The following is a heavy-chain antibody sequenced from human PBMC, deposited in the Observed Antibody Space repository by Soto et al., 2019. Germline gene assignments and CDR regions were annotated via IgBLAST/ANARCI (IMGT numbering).Heavy chain of an antibody. J-gene: IGHJ4*02. Sequence: QITLKESGPTLVKPTQTLALTCTFSGFSLSTSGVGVGWIRQPPGKALEWLAVIYWDDSKHYSPSLGSRLTITKDTSKNQVVLTMTNMDPVDTAKYYCAHKGYGDYPLDYWGQGTLVTVSS. V-gene: IGHV2-5*02. CDR1: GFSLSTSGVG. CDR2: IYWDDSK. D-gene: IGHD4-17*01. CDR3: AHKGYGDYPLDY.